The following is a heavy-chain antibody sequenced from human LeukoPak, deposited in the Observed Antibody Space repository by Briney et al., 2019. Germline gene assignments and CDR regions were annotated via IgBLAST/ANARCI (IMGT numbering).Heavy chain of an antibody. CDR1: GFTFSRRA. CDR3: TKVGLFVNGRYNSWFDS. Sequence: SGRSLRLSCAASGFTFSRRAMNWVRQAPGKGLEWVALISYDGTNTYYADSVKGRFTISRDNSMNTVSLQMNCLRVEDTAFYFCTKVGLFVNGRYNSWFDSWGQGTLVTVSS. D-gene: IGHD6-19*01. CDR2: ISYDGTNT. V-gene: IGHV3-30*04. J-gene: IGHJ5*01.